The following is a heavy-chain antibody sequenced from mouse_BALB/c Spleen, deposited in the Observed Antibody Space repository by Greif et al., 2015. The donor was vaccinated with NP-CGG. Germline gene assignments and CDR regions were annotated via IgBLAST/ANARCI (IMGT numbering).Heavy chain of an antibody. CDR3: TRGGAPRLPHFDY. Sequence: EVHLVESGGGLVKPGGSLKLSCAASGFTFSSYTMSWVRQTPEKRLEWVATISSGGSYTYYPDSVKGRFTISRDNAKNTLYLQMSSLKSEDTAMYYCTRGGAPRLPHFDYWGQGTTLTVSS. J-gene: IGHJ2*01. V-gene: IGHV5-6-4*01. D-gene: IGHD1-2*01. CDR1: GFTFSSYT. CDR2: ISSGGSYT.